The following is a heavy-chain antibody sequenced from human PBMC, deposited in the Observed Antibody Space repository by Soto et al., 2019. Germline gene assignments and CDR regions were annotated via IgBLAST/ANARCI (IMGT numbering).Heavy chain of an antibody. CDR2: ISSSSSYI. CDR3: ARVGNWMGCSSGSCYFHY. J-gene: IGHJ4*02. D-gene: IGHD2-15*01. Sequence: EVQLVESGGGLVKPGGSLRLSCAASGFTFSSYSMNWVRQAPGKGLEWVSSISSSSSYIYYADSVKGRFTISRDNAKNSLYLQMNSLRAEDTAVYYCARVGNWMGCSSGSCYFHYWGQGTLVTVSS. V-gene: IGHV3-21*01. CDR1: GFTFSSYS.